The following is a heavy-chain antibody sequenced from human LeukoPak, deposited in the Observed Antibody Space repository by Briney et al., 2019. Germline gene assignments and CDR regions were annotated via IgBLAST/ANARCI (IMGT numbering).Heavy chain of an antibody. CDR1: GFTFSSYA. CDR2: ISYDGSNK. J-gene: IGHJ6*03. Sequence: WGSVRLSCAASGFTFSSYAMHWVRQAPGKGLEWVAVISYDGSNKYYADSVKGRFTISRDNPKNTLYLQMNSLRAEDTAVYYCARGGGPSSHYYYYYMDVWGKGITVTVSS. D-gene: IGHD6-6*01. CDR3: ARGGGPSSHYYYYYMDV. V-gene: IGHV3-30-3*01.